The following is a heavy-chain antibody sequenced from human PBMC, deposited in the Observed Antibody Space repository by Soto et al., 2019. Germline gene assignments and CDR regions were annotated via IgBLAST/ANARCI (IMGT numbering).Heavy chain of an antibody. D-gene: IGHD4-17*01. J-gene: IGHJ6*02. Sequence: SGKVSGKPSGGSLSNYGISWVRQGPGQRLEWMGGIIPVFGTANYAQKFQGRVTITADESTNIVYMDVTSLRSEDTAVYYCARGDATKIVVTTYYAMDVWGQGTTVTVSS. V-gene: IGHV1-69*13. CDR3: ARGDATKIVVTTYYAMDV. CDR1: GGSLSNYG. CDR2: IIPVFGTA.